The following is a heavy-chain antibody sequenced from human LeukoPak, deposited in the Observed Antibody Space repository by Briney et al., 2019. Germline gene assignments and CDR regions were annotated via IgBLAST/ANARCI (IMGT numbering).Heavy chain of an antibody. J-gene: IGHJ4*02. D-gene: IGHD3-3*01. Sequence: GRSLRLSCATSGFTFDDYAMHWVRQAPGKGLEWFSGISWNSGSIGYADSVKGRFTISRDNAKNSLYLQMNSLRAEDTAVYYCAKVEYDFWSGYFDYWGQGTLVTVSS. CDR3: AKVEYDFWSGYFDY. CDR2: ISWNSGSI. V-gene: IGHV3-9*01. CDR1: GFTFDDYA.